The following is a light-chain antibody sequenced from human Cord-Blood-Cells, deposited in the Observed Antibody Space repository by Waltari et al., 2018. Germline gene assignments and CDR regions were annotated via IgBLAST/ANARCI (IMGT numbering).Light chain of an antibody. CDR3: QQYNNWPPGT. CDR2: GAS. Sequence: EIVMTQSPATLSVSPGARATLSCRASQSVSSNLAWYQQKPGHAPRRLIYGASTRATGIPARFSGSGSGTQFTLTISSLQSEDFAVYYCQQYNNWPPGTFGQGTKVEIK. V-gene: IGKV3-15*01. J-gene: IGKJ1*01. CDR1: QSVSSN.